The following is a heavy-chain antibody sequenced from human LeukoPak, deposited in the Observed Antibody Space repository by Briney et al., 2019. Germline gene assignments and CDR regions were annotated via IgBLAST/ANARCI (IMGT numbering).Heavy chain of an antibody. CDR2: IKQDGGEK. CDR3: ARDRGGPARHGFDAFDI. D-gene: IGHD2-15*01. V-gene: IGHV3-7*01. J-gene: IGHJ3*02. CDR1: GFTFSNYW. Sequence: GGSLRLSCAASGFTFSNYWMNWVRQAPGRGVEWVANIKQDGGEKYYVDSVKGRLTISRDNARNSLNLQMNRLRAEDTAVYYCARDRGGPARHGFDAFDIWGQGTMVTVSS.